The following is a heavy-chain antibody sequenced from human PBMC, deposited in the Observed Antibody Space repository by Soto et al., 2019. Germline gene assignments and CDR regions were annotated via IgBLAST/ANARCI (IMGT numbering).Heavy chain of an antibody. V-gene: IGHV4-30-2*01. J-gene: IGHJ4*02. CDR3: AGGPPLGY. CDR1: GGSISSGGYS. Sequence: QLQLQESGSGLVKPSQTLSLTCAVSGGSISSGGYSWSWIRQPPGKGLDCIWYIYHSGSTYYSTSLKSRVTISGDRSKNQFSLKLSCVTAADTAVYYCAGGPPLGYWGQGTLVTVSS. CDR2: IYHSGST.